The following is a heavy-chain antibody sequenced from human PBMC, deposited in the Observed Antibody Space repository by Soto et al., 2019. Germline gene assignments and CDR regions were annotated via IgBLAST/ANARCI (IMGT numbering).Heavy chain of an antibody. D-gene: IGHD3-9*01. CDR1: GYTFTGNY. J-gene: IGHJ1*01. Sequence: GASVKLSSKASGYTFTGNYMHSLQQAPGQGLEWMGWINPNSGGTNYAQKFQGWVTMTRDTSISTAYMELSRLRSDDTAVYYCARGVLRYFDWLSTYAEYFQHWGQGTLVTVS. CDR2: INPNSGGT. CDR3: ARGVLRYFDWLSTYAEYFQH. V-gene: IGHV1-2*04.